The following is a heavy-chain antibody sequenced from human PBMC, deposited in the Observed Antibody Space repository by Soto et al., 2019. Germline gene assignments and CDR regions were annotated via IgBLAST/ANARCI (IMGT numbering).Heavy chain of an antibody. CDR2: IQENEGHK. D-gene: IGHD6-19*01. Sequence: PGGSLRLSCLASGFTFGTGWMTWLRQASGKGRESVASIQENEGHKFYVASVTRRFNISKDDAGNSLYLQMTSLRADATPACYCARGHGSGWHVDYFDSCGRRTLGTVCS. V-gene: IGHV3-7*01. CDR1: GFTFGTGW. CDR3: ARGHGSGWHVDYFDS. J-gene: IGHJ4*01.